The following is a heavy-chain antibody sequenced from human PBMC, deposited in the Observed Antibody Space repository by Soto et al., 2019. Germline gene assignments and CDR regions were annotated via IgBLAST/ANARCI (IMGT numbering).Heavy chain of an antibody. Sequence: ESGPTLVNPTQTLTLTCTFSGFSLSTSGMRVSWIRQPPGKALEWLARIDWDDDKFYSTSLKTRLTISKDTSKNQVVLTMTNMDPVDTATYYCARTSYYYDSSGYYYFFDYWGQGTLVTVSS. CDR2: IDWDDDK. CDR3: ARTSYYYDSSGYYYFFDY. D-gene: IGHD3-22*01. J-gene: IGHJ4*02. V-gene: IGHV2-70*04. CDR1: GFSLSTSGMR.